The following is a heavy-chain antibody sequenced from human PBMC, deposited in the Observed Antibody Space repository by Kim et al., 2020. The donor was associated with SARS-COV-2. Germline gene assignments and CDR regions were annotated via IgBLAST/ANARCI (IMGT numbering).Heavy chain of an antibody. CDR3: ARGVYGDYIFSRGLDYYYGMDG. J-gene: IGHJ6*02. CDR2: IIPIFGTA. CDR1: GGTFSSYA. D-gene: IGHD4-17*01. Sequence: SVKVSCKASGGTFSSYAISWVRQAPGQGLEWMGGIIPIFGTANYAQKFQGRVTITADESTSTAYMELSSLRSEDTAVYYCARGVYGDYIFSRGLDYYYGMDGWGQGTTVTVSS. V-gene: IGHV1-69*13.